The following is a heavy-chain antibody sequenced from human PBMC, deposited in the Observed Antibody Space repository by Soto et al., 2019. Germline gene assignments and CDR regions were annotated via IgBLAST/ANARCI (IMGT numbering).Heavy chain of an antibody. CDR3: AGGIGVRQGFDY. V-gene: IGHV1-18*01. CDR2: ISVNSGTT. D-gene: IGHD2-2*01. CDR1: GDTFASYG. Sequence: QVPLVQSGAEVKKPGASVKVSCKASGDTFASYGITWVRQAPGQGLEWMGWISVNSGTTNYAQNFQGRVTMTTDTSTTTVFMELRSLRSDDTALYYWAGGIGVRQGFDYWGQGTLVTVSS. J-gene: IGHJ4*02.